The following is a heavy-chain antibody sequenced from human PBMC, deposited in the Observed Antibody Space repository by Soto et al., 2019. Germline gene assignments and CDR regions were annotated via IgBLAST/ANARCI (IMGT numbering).Heavy chain of an antibody. V-gene: IGHV4-39*01. CDR1: DGSSSSSSYY. J-gene: IGHJ6*03. D-gene: IGHD6-13*01. CDR2: IYYSGST. Sequence: SDKRSVGDGSSSSSSYYCGRIRQPPGKGLEWIGSIYYSGSTYYNPSLKSRVTISVDTSKNQFSLKLSSVTAADTAVYYCARHVEGIAAATEDYYYMDVWGKGTTVTVSS. CDR3: ARHVEGIAAATEDYYYMDV.